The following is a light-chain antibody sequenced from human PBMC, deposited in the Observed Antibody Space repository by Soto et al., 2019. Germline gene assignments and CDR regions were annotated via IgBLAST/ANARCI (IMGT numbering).Light chain of an antibody. CDR2: EGS. CDR3: CSYAGSGTYV. J-gene: IGLJ1*01. Sequence: QSALTQPASVSGSPGQSNTISCTGTPRDVGSYNIISWYHQHPGKAPKLMIYEGSKRPSGVSNRFSGSKSGNTASLTISGLQAEDEADYYCCSYAGSGTYVFGAGTKLTVL. V-gene: IGLV2-23*01. CDR1: PRDVGSYNI.